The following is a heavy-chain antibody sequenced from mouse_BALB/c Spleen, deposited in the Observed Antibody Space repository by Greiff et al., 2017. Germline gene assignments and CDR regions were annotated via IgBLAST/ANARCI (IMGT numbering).Heavy chain of an antibody. Sequence: QVQLKESGPGLVAPSQSLSITCTVSGFSLTGYGVNWVRQPPGKGLEWLGMIWGDGSTDYNSALKSRLSISKDNSKSQVFLKMNSLQTDDTARYYCARAGSSPYYAMDYWGQGTSVTVSS. CDR2: IWGDGST. V-gene: IGHV2-6-7*01. J-gene: IGHJ4*01. D-gene: IGHD1-1*01. CDR1: GFSLTGYG. CDR3: ARAGSSPYYAMDY.